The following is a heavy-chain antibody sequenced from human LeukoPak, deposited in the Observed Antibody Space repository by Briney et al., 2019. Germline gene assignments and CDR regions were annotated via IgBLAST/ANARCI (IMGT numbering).Heavy chain of an antibody. J-gene: IGHJ6*03. V-gene: IGHV4-59*01. CDR3: ARRGYKDGYYYYYMDV. Sequence: PSETLSLTCTVSGGSISNYFWTWIRQPPGKGLEWIGYIYYSGSTNYNPSLESRVTMSVDTSKNQFSLKLSSVTAADTAVYFCARRGYKDGYYYYYMDVWGKGTTVTVSS. D-gene: IGHD5-18*01. CDR2: IYYSGST. CDR1: GGSISNYF.